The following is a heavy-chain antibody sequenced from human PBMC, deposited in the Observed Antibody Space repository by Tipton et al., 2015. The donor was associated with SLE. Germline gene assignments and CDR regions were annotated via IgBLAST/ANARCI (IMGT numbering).Heavy chain of an antibody. CDR1: DGSLSNYY. J-gene: IGHJ3*02. V-gene: IGHV4-34*01. Sequence: TLSLTCAVHDGSLSNYYWSWFRRPPGRGLEWIGEITRRGKTNYNPSLKSRVTISADTSKNQFSLKLSSVTAADTAVYYCAQAHLWGSYRYASDIWGQGTMVTVSS. CDR3: AQAHLWGSYRYASDI. D-gene: IGHD3-16*02. CDR2: ITRRGKT.